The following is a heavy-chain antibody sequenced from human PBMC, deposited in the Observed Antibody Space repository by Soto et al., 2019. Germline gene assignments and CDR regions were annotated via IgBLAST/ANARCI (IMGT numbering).Heavy chain of an antibody. CDR1: GVTFGSHG. D-gene: IGHD6-6*01. J-gene: IGHJ4*02. V-gene: IGHV3-30*18. CDR3: AKDSSSSGRFYYFDY. Sequence: VLCTAVGVTFGSHGRHRVRQAPGKGLEWVAVISYDGSNKYYADSVKGRFTISRDNSKNTLYLQMNSLRAEDTAVYYCAKDSSSSGRFYYFDYWGQGTLVTVSS. CDR2: ISYDGSNK.